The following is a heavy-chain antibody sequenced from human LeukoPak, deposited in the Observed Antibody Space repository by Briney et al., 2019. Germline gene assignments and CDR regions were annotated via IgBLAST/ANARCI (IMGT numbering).Heavy chain of an antibody. CDR1: GYTFTSYD. V-gene: IGHV1-8*01. Sequence: ASVKVSCKASGYTFTSYDINWVRQATGQGLEWMGWMNPNSGNTGYAQKFQGRVTMTRNTSISTAYMELSSLRSEDTAVYYCARGGYYDFWSGGSMGLGMDVWGQGTTVTVSS. J-gene: IGHJ6*02. CDR3: ARGGYYDFWSGGSMGLGMDV. D-gene: IGHD3-3*01. CDR2: MNPNSGNT.